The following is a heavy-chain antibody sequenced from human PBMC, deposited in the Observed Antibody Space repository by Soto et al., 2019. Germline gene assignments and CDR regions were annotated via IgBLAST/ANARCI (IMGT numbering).Heavy chain of an antibody. CDR2: IIPILGIA. CDR1: GYTFTSYT. Sequence: SVKVSCKASGYTFTSYTISWVRQAPGQGLEWMGRIIPILGIANYAQKFQGRVTITADKSTSTAYMELSSLRSEDTAVYYCAANLRYPGAFDIWGQGTIVTASS. CDR3: AANLRYPGAFDI. J-gene: IGHJ3*02. V-gene: IGHV1-69*02. D-gene: IGHD1-1*01.